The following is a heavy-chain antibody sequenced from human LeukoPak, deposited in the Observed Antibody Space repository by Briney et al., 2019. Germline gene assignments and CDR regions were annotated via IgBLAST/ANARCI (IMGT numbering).Heavy chain of an antibody. D-gene: IGHD1-26*01. V-gene: IGHV3-23*03. CDR2: IYSDNSGGAT. J-gene: IGHJ4*02. Sequence: GGSLRLSCAASGFTFSSYAMSWVRQAPGKGLEWVSLIYSDNSGGATYYADSVKGRFTISRDNSKNTLYLQMNSLRAEDTAVYYCAKQGQGIVGAKVDIWGQGTLVTVSS. CDR1: GFTFSSYA. CDR3: AKQGQGIVGAKVDI.